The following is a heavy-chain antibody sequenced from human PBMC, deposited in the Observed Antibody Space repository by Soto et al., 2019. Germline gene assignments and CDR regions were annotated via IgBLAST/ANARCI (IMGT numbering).Heavy chain of an antibody. J-gene: IGHJ4*02. Sequence: GGSLRLSCAASGFTFSSYWMSWVRQAPGKGLEWVANIKQDGSEKYYVDSVKGRFTISRDNAKNSLYLQMNSLRAEDTAVYYCARYKLWCGELLWIFDYWGQGTLVTVSS. CDR2: IKQDGSEK. CDR1: GFTFSSYW. CDR3: ARYKLWCGELLWIFDY. V-gene: IGHV3-7*01. D-gene: IGHD3-10*01.